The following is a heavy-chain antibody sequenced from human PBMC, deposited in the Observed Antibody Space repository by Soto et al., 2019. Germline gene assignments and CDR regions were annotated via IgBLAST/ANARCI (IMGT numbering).Heavy chain of an antibody. CDR3: AREPDSSRWYPLDY. D-gene: IGHD6-13*01. J-gene: IGHJ4*02. CDR1: GYTFPGYY. Sequence: GSSVKVSCNASGYTFPGYYRHWVRQAPGQGLEWMGWINPNSGGTNDAQKFQGRVTMTRDTSISTAYMELSRLRSDDTAVYYCAREPDSSRWYPLDYWGQGTLVTVSS. V-gene: IGHV1-2*02. CDR2: INPNSGGT.